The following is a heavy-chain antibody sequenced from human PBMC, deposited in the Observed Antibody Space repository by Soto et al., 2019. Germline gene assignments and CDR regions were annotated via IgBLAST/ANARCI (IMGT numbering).Heavy chain of an antibody. CDR2: INPNSGGT. D-gene: IGHD2-2*02. V-gene: IGHV1-2*04. Sequence: QVQLVQSGAEVKKPGASVKVSCKASGYTFTGYYMHWVRQAPGQGLEWMGWINPNSGGTNYAQKFQGWVTMTRDTSISTAYMELSRLRSDDTAVYYCARDFAGTRIDVPGVPAAIDGDGMDVWGQGTTVTVSS. J-gene: IGHJ6*02. CDR1: GYTFTGYY. CDR3: ARDFAGTRIDVPGVPAAIDGDGMDV.